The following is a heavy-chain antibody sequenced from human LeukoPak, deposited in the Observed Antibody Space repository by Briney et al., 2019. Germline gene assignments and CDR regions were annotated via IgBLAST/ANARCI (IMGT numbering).Heavy chain of an antibody. D-gene: IGHD3-10*01. V-gene: IGHV3-48*03. CDR3: ARDYTMVRGVLDY. J-gene: IGHJ4*02. Sequence: GGSLRLSCAASGFTFSSYEMNWVRQAPGKGLEWVSYISSSGSTIYYADSVKGRFTISRDNAKNSLYLQMNSLRAEDTAVYYCARDYTMVRGVLDYWGQGTLVTVPS. CDR1: GFTFSSYE. CDR2: ISSSGSTI.